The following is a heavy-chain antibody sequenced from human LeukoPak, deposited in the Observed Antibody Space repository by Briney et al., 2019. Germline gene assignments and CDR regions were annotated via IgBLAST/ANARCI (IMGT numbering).Heavy chain of an antibody. D-gene: IGHD6-13*01. Sequence: ASVKVSCKASGYTFTSYYMHLVRQAPGQGLEWMGIINPSGGSTSYAQKFQGRVTMTRDTSTSTVYMELSSLGSEDTAVYYCARDGIAAAGKIDYWGQGTLVTVSS. V-gene: IGHV1-46*01. CDR1: GYTFTSYY. CDR3: ARDGIAAAGKIDY. CDR2: INPSGGST. J-gene: IGHJ4*02.